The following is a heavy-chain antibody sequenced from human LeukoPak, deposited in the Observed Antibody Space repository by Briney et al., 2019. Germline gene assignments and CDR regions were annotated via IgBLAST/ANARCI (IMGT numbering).Heavy chain of an antibody. CDR1: GFTVSSNY. V-gene: IGHV3-66*01. D-gene: IGHD5-18*01. J-gene: IGHJ4*02. Sequence: GGSLRLSCAASGFTVSSNYMSWVRQAPGKGLEWVSVIYSCGSTYYADSVKGRFTISRDNSKNTLYLQMNNLRGEDTALYYCSKAGDTNYYRYGDYWGQGTLVTVSS. CDR3: SKAGDTNYYRYGDY. CDR2: IYSCGST.